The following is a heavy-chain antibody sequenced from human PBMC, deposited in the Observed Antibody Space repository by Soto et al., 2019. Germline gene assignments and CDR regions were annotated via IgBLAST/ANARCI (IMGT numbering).Heavy chain of an antibody. CDR3: GRGRSGQIVVFY. CDR1: GYTFTGHY. CDR2: IGPEGGAT. J-gene: IGHJ4*02. V-gene: IGHV1-2*02. D-gene: IGHD1-26*01. Sequence: ASVKVSCKASGYTFTGHYIHWVRQAPEQGPEWMGEIGPEGGATRYAQKFQGRVTMTRDTSITTVYMELKNLSPDDTAVYYCGRGRSGQIVVFYWGQGTPVTVSS.